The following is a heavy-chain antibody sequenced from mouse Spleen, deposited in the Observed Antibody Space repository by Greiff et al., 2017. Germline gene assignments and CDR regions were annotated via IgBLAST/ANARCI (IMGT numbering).Heavy chain of an antibody. Sequence: QVQLQQPGAELVRPGASVKLSCKTSGYTFTSYWMTWVKQRPEQGLEWIGRISPYDSETHYNQKFKDKAILTADKSSSTFFMQLSSLTFEDSAVYYCALDGYYSAYWGQGTLVTVSA. CDR1: GYTFTSYW. CDR3: ALDGYYSAY. J-gene: IGHJ3*01. CDR2: ISPYDSET. D-gene: IGHD2-3*01. V-gene: IGHV1-74*01.